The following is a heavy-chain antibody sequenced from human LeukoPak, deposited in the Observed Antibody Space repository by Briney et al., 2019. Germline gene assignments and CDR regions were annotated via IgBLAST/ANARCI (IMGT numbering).Heavy chain of an antibody. J-gene: IGHJ6*02. Sequence: ASVKVSCKASGYTFTSYGIIWVRQAPGQGLEWMGWISAYNGNTNYAQKLQGRVTMTTDTSTSTAYMELRSLRSDDTAVYYCARVIIAAAGGGSYGMDVWGQGTTVTVSS. CDR1: GYTFTSYG. D-gene: IGHD6-13*01. V-gene: IGHV1-18*01. CDR3: ARVIIAAAGGGSYGMDV. CDR2: ISAYNGNT.